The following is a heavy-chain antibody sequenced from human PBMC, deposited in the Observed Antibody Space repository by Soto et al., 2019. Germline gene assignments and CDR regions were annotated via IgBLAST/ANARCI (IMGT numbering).Heavy chain of an antibody. CDR3: ARDGRGFGEIDY. V-gene: IGHV4-30-4*01. CDR2: IYDSGST. CDR1: GASISSGDNY. J-gene: IGHJ4*02. Sequence: QVQLQESGPGLVKPSQTLSLTCTVSGASISSGDNYWSWVRQPPGKGLEWIAYIYDSGSTYYNMSLKSRVSISVDTSKNQFSLKMRSVTAADTAVYYCARDGRGFGEIDYWGQGTLVTVSS. D-gene: IGHD3-10*01.